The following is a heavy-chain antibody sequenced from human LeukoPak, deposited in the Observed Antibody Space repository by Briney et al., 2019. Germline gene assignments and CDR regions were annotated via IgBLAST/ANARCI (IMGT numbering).Heavy chain of an antibody. D-gene: IGHD6-13*01. V-gene: IGHV3-30*18. J-gene: IGHJ4*02. CDR3: AKAVLAAADTMRIDC. CDR2: ISYDGSDK. CDR1: GFTFGSYG. Sequence: GGSLRPSCAASGFTFGSYGMHWVRQAPGKGLEWVASISYDGSDKYYADSVKGRFTISRDISKNTLFLQMNSLRAEDTAVYYCAKAVLAAADTMRIDCWGQGTLVTVSS.